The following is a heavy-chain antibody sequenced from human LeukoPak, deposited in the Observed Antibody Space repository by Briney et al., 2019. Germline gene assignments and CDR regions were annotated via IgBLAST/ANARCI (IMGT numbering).Heavy chain of an antibody. J-gene: IGHJ6*04. CDR3: ARGVVVRGAYYYSMDV. D-gene: IGHD3-10*01. CDR1: GGSISSYY. CDR2: IYYNGST. Sequence: SETLSLTCTVSGGSISSYYWSWIRQPPGKGLEWIGYIYYNGSTNYNPSLKSRVTISVDTSKNQFSLKLSSVTAADAAVYYCARGVVVRGAYYYSMDVWGKGTTVTVSS. V-gene: IGHV4-59*01.